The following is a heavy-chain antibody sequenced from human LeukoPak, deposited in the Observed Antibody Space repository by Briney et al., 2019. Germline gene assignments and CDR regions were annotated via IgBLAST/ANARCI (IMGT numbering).Heavy chain of an antibody. Sequence: GASVKVSCKASGYTFTSYGISWVRQAPGQGLEWMGWISAYNGNTNYAQKLQGRVTMTTDTSTSTAYMELRSLRSDDTAVYYCARAAWRYYGSGSPPSGVPYYYYYMDVWGKGTTVTVSS. CDR2: ISAYNGNT. CDR1: GYTFTSYG. J-gene: IGHJ6*03. V-gene: IGHV1-18*01. CDR3: ARAAWRYYGSGSPPSGVPYYYYYMDV. D-gene: IGHD3-10*01.